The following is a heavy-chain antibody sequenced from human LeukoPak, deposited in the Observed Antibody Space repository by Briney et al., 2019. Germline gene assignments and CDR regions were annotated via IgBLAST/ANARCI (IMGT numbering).Heavy chain of an antibody. D-gene: IGHD1-14*01. CDR2: TYYRSKWYN. CDR1: GDSVSSNSGV. Sequence: SQTLSLTCAISGDSVSSNSGVWNRIRQSPSRGLEWLGRTYYRSKWYNEYAISVKSRININPDTSKNLFSLQLNFVTPEDTAVYYCARGYNDFTPSFDYWGQGILVTVSS. CDR3: ARGYNDFTPSFDY. J-gene: IGHJ4*02. V-gene: IGHV6-1*01.